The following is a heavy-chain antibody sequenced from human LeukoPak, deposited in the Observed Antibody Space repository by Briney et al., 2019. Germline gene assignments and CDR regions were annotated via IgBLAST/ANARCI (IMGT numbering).Heavy chain of an antibody. CDR3: ASGPLDSSSFLHFDY. CDR1: GGSISSGGYY. CDR2: IYYSGST. V-gene: IGHV4-61*08. J-gene: IGHJ4*02. Sequence: SETLSLTCTVSGGSISSGGYYWSWIRQPPGKGLEWIGYIYYSGSTNYNPSLKSRVTISVDTSKNQFSLKLSSVTAADTAVYYCASGPLDSSSFLHFDYWGQGTLVTVSS. D-gene: IGHD6-13*01.